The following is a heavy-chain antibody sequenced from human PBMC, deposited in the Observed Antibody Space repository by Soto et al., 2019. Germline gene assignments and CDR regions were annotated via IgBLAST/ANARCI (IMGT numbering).Heavy chain of an antibody. D-gene: IGHD5-12*01. V-gene: IGHV3-21*04. Sequence: GGSLRLSCAASGFTFSSYSMNWVRQAPGKGLEWVSSISSSGSTIYYADSVKGRFTISRDNAKNSLYLQMNSLRAEDTAVYYCARVPTPRWLQGYYFDYWGQGTLVTVSS. CDR3: ARVPTPRWLQGYYFDY. J-gene: IGHJ4*02. CDR1: GFTFSSYS. CDR2: ISSSGSTI.